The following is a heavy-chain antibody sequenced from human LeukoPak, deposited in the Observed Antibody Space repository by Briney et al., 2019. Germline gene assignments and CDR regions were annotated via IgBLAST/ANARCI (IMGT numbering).Heavy chain of an antibody. V-gene: IGHV3-30*01. Sequence: GRSLRLSCPVSGFAFSTFAMHWVRQAPGKGLKWVAVISYDGSNQYYADSVKGRFTISRDNSKTTLYLQMNSLRAEDTAVYYCARWAYFHDSSGYFFDKWGQGTLVTVSS. CDR2: ISYDGSNQ. D-gene: IGHD3-22*01. CDR1: GFAFSTFA. CDR3: ARWAYFHDSSGYFFDK. J-gene: IGHJ4*02.